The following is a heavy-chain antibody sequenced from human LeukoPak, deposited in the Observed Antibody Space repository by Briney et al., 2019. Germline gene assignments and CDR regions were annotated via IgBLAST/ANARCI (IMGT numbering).Heavy chain of an antibody. J-gene: IGHJ5*02. CDR2: IRSKANSYAT. CDR1: GFTFSGSA. D-gene: IGHD1-7*01. V-gene: IGHV3-73*01. CDR3: TRLSSMGLLS. Sequence: GRSLRLSCAASGFTFSGSAMHWVRQASGKGLEWVGRIRSKANSYATAYAASVKGRFTISRDDSKNTAYLQMNSLKTEDTAVYYCTRLSSMGLLSWGQGTLVTVSS.